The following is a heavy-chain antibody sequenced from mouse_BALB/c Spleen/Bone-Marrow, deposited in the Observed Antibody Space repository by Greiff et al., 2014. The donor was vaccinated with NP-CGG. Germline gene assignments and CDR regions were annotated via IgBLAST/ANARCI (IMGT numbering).Heavy chain of an antibody. V-gene: IGHV7-3*02. D-gene: IGHD2-3*01. J-gene: IGHJ2*01. CDR1: GFTFTDYY. Sequence: EVKLVESGGGLVQPGGSLRLSYATSGFTFTDYYMNWVRQPPGKALEWLGFIRNKANGYTTEYSASVKGRFTISRDNSQSILYLQMNALRAEDSATYYCARDTGRLLLDYWGQGTTLTVSS. CDR2: IRNKANGYTT. CDR3: ARDTGRLLLDY.